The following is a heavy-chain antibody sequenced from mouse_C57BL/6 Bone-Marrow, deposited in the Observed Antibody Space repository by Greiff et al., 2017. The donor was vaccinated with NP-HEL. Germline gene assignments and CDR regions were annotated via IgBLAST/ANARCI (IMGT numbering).Heavy chain of an antibody. Sequence: EVQLVESGGGLVQSGRSLRLSCATSGFTFSDFYMEWVRQAPGKGLEWIAASRNKANDYTTEYSASVKGRFIVSRDTSQSILSLQMNALRAEDTAIYYCARDADDYPFAYWGQGTLVTVSA. D-gene: IGHD2-4*01. V-gene: IGHV7-1*01. J-gene: IGHJ3*01. CDR3: ARDADDYPFAY. CDR2: SRNKANDYTT. CDR1: GFTFSDFY.